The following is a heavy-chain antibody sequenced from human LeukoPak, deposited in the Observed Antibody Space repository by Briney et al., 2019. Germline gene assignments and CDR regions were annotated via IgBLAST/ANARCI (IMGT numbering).Heavy chain of an antibody. Sequence: AGGSLRLSCAASGFTVSSNYMSWVRQAPGKGVERVAVIYSGGSTYYADSVKGRFTISRDNSKNTLYLQMNSLRAEDTAVYYCARGAYGRFGELSFDYWGQGTLVTVSS. CDR2: IYSGGST. V-gene: IGHV3-53*01. D-gene: IGHD3-10*01. CDR3: ARGAYGRFGELSFDY. CDR1: GFTVSSNY. J-gene: IGHJ4*02.